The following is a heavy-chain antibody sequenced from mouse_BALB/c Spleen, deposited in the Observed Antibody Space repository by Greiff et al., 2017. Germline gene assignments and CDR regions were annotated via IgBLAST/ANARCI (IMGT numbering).Heavy chain of an antibody. CDR2: IDPANGNT. Sequence: EVMLVESGAELVKPGASVKLSCTASGFNIKDTYMHWVKQRPEQGLEWIGRIDPANGNTKYDPKFQGKATITADTSSNTAYLQLSSLTSEDTAVYYCARVTTDAMDYWGQGTSVTVSS. V-gene: IGHV14-3*02. J-gene: IGHJ4*01. D-gene: IGHD1-1*01. CDR1: GFNIKDTY. CDR3: ARVTTDAMDY.